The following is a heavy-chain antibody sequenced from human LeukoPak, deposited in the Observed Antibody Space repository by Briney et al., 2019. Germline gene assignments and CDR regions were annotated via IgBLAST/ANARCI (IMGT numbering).Heavy chain of an antibody. CDR3: ARRGRVEYSSSSYAFDI. Sequence: SETLSLTCTVSGGSISSSSYYWGWIRQPPGKGLEWIGNIYYSGSTYYNPSLKSRVTISVDTSKNQFSLKLSSVTAADTAVYYCARRGRVEYSSSSYAFDIWGQGTMVAVSS. CDR2: IYYSGST. J-gene: IGHJ3*02. V-gene: IGHV4-39*01. D-gene: IGHD6-6*01. CDR1: GGSISSSSYY.